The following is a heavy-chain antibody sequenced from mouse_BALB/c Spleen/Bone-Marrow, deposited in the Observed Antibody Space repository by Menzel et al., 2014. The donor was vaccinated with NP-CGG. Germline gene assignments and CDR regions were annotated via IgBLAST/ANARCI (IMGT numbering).Heavy chain of an antibody. V-gene: IGHV1-9*01. D-gene: IGHD2-2*01. CDR1: GYTFNSYW. J-gene: IGHJ3*01. CDR2: ILPGSGST. CDR3: ARWGYGYLFAY. Sequence: VQLQQSGAELMKPGASVKISCKATGYTFNSYWIEWVKQRPGHGLEWIGEILPGSGSTNYNEKFKGKATFTTDTSSNTAYMQLSSLTSEDSAVYYCARWGYGYLFAYWGQGTLVTVSA.